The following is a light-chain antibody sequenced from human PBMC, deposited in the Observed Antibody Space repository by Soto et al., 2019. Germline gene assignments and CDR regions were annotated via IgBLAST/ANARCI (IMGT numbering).Light chain of an antibody. CDR1: SSNIGARYE. V-gene: IGLV1-40*01. J-gene: IGLJ2*01. CDR2: EDI. CDR3: QSYDSSLSAVV. Sequence: QSVLTQPPSVSGAPGQTVTISCTGSSSNIGARYEVHWYQQLPGTAPKLLIYEDIKRPSGVPDRFSGSKSGASASLAITGLLSEDEAEYYCQSYDSSLSAVVFGRGTKLTVL.